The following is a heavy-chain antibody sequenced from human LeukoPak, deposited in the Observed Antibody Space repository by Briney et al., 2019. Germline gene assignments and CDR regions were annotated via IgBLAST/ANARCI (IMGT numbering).Heavy chain of an antibody. J-gene: IGHJ4*02. Sequence: ASVKVSCKASGYTFTSYGISWVRQAPGQGLEWMGWISAYNGNTNYAQKFQGRVTMTRDTSISTAYMELSRLRSDDTAVYYCARDYKDYGDYPDYWGQGTLVTVSS. D-gene: IGHD4-17*01. CDR2: ISAYNGNT. CDR1: GYTFTSYG. CDR3: ARDYKDYGDYPDY. V-gene: IGHV1-18*01.